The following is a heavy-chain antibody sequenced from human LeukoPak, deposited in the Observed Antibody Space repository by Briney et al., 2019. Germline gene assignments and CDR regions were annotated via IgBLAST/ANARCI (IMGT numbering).Heavy chain of an antibody. CDR2: VSGSGGVT. CDR1: GFTFSNYA. CDR3: AKARAYSSSWSHYFDY. V-gene: IGHV3-23*01. D-gene: IGHD6-13*01. J-gene: IGHJ4*02. Sequence: GGSLRLSCAASGFTFSNYAMSWVRQAPGKGLEWVSGVSGSGGVTYHADSVNGRFTISRDNSKNTLYLQMNSLRAEDTAVYYCAKARAYSSSWSHYFDYWGQGTLVTVSS.